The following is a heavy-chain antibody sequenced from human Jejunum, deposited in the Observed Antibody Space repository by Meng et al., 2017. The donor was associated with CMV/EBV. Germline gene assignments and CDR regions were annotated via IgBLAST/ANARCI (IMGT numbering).Heavy chain of an antibody. Sequence: EVQMLESGGGLVQPGGSLRLSCAASGFIFSNYAMNWVRQAPGKGLDWVSGISGSGGTTWYADSVKGRFTISRDNFKNTLYLQMNSLRVEDTAIYYCAPNHWGQGILVTVSS. CDR3: APNH. V-gene: IGHV3-23*01. CDR1: GFIFSNYA. CDR2: ISGSGGTT. J-gene: IGHJ5*02.